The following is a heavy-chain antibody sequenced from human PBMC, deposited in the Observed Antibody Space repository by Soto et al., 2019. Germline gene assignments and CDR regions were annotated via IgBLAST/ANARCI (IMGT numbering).Heavy chain of an antibody. CDR1: GGTFSSYT. CDR2: IIPILGIA. Sequence: QVQLVQSGAEVKKPGSSVKVSCKASGGTFSSYTISWVRQAPGQGLEWMGRIIPILGIANYAQKFQGRVTITADKSTSTAYMELSSLRSEDTAVYYCARAALRYFDWLFDAFDIWGQGTMVTVSS. CDR3: ARAALRYFDWLFDAFDI. V-gene: IGHV1-69*02. J-gene: IGHJ3*02. D-gene: IGHD3-9*01.